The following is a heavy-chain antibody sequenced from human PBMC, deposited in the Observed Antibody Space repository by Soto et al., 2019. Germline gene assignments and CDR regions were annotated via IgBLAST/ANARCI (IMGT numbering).Heavy chain of an antibody. J-gene: IGHJ4*02. Sequence: QVQLQESGPGLVKPSQTLSLTCTVSGCSISTVDYWWSWIRQSPDMGLEWIGHIYDGGRTYNNPSLESRVTMSVDTSKGQLSLTLSSVSAADTAVYYCARGPSGDKVDSWGQGTLVTVSS. V-gene: IGHV4-30-4*01. D-gene: IGHD7-27*01. CDR2: IYDGGRT. CDR1: GCSISTVDYW. CDR3: ARGPSGDKVDS.